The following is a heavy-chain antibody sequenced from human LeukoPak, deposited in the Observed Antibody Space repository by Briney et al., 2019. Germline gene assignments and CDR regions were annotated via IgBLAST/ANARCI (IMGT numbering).Heavy chain of an antibody. J-gene: IGHJ6*03. V-gene: IGHV4-61*02. CDR3: ARWSGSVTARNYYYYMDV. CDR1: GGSVRRGNYY. CDR2: IYTSGTT. Sequence: SETLSLTCTVSGGSVRRGNYYWIWLRQPAGSGLEWIGRIYTSGTTDYNPSLRTRVTISVDASRNQFPLNLSSVTAADTAVYYCARWSGSVTARNYYYYMDVWGEGTTVTVSS. D-gene: IGHD6-6*01.